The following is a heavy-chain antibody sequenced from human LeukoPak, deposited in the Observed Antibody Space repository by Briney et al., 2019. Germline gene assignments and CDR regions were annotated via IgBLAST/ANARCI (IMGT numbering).Heavy chain of an antibody. CDR3: ASRPSFTFSGFDP. D-gene: IGHD2/OR15-2a*01. Sequence: ASVKVSCKASGYTFTGYYMHWVRQAPGQGLEWMGWINPNSGGTNYAQKFQGRVTMTRDTSISTAYMELSRLRSDDTAVYYCASRPSFTFSGFDPWGQGTLVTVSS. V-gene: IGHV1-2*02. CDR2: INPNSGGT. CDR1: GYTFTGYY. J-gene: IGHJ5*02.